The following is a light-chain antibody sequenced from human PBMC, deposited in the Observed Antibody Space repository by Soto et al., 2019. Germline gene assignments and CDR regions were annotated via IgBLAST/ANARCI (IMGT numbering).Light chain of an antibody. CDR3: YSYTNSSAVV. Sequence: QSALTQPASVSGSPGQSITISCAGTRDDIGAYDYVSWYQQHPGNAPKLLVYEVTNRPSGVPDRFSGSKSGNTASLTISGLQAEDEADYYCYSYTNSSAVVFGGGTKVTVL. CDR2: EVT. J-gene: IGLJ2*01. V-gene: IGLV2-14*01. CDR1: RDDIGAYDY.